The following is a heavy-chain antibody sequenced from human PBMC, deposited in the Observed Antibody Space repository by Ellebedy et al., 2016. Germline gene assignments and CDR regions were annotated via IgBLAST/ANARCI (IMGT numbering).Heavy chain of an antibody. Sequence: SVKVSXKASGGTFSSYAISWVRQAPGQGLEWMGGIIPIFGTANYAQKLQGRVTMTTDTSTSTAYMELRSLRSDDTAVYYCARAPGSASENDYWGQGTLVTVSS. V-gene: IGHV1-69*05. CDR1: GGTFSSYA. CDR3: ARAPGSASENDY. CDR2: IIPIFGTA. J-gene: IGHJ4*02.